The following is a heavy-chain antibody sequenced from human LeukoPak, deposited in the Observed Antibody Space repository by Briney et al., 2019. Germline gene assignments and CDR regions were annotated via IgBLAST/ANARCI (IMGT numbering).Heavy chain of an antibody. CDR1: GFTFSSSW. Sequence: GGSLRLSCAASGFTFSSSWMSWVRQAPGKGLEWLASIKHDGSEKFYVDSLKGRFTISRDNARNSLFLQMNSLRVEDTAVYYCTRDRYGDWGQGTLVTVSS. J-gene: IGHJ4*02. CDR3: TRDRYGD. CDR2: IKHDGSEK. D-gene: IGHD5-18*01. V-gene: IGHV3-7*05.